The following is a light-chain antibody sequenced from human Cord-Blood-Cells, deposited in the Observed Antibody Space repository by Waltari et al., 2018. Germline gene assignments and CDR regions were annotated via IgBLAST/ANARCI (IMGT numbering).Light chain of an antibody. J-gene: IGKJ4*01. Sequence: IQMTPSPSSLSASAGDRVTITCQASPDISNYLNWYQQKPGKTPKLLIYDASNLGTGVPSRFSGSGSGTDFTFTISSLQPEDSATYYCQQYDNLPLTLGAGTKVEIK. CDR1: PDISNY. V-gene: IGKV1-33*01. CDR2: DAS. CDR3: QQYDNLPLT.